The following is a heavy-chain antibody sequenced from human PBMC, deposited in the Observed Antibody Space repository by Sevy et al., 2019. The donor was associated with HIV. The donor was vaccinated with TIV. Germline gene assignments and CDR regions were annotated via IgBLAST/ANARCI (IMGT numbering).Heavy chain of an antibody. D-gene: IGHD3-22*01. J-gene: IGHJ4*01. CDR1: GFIFSNYN. CDR2: ISSSSSYI. V-gene: IGHV3-21*01. CDR3: AGENYYDSTAYRFDY. Sequence: GGSLRLSCAASGFIFSNYNMNWVRQAPGKGLEWVSSISSSSSYIYYADSVKGRFTISRDNAKNSLYLQMNSLRAEDTAVYYCAGENYYDSTAYRFDYWGQGTLGTVSS.